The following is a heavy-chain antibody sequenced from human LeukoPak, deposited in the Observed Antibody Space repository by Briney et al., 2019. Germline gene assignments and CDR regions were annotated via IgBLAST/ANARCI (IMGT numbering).Heavy chain of an antibody. D-gene: IGHD3-16*01. J-gene: IGHJ4*02. CDR1: GGSISSSSYY. CDR2: IYYSGST. V-gene: IGHV4-39*01. CDR3: ARYFDNTAYVWRRFDY. Sequence: SETLSLTCTVSGGSISSSSYYWGWIRQPPGKGLEWIGSIYYSGSTYYNPSLKSRVTISVDTSKNQFSLKLSSVTAADTAVYYCARYFDNTAYVWRRFDYWGQGALVTVSS.